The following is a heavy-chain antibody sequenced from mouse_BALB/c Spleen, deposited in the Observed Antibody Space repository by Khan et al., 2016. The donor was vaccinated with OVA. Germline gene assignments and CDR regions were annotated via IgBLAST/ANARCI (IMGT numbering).Heavy chain of an antibody. V-gene: IGHV2-2*01. CDR1: GFSLTTYG. J-gene: IGHJ3*01. Sequence: QVQLQQSGPGLVQPSQSLSITCTVSGFSLTTYGIHWVRQSPGKGLEWLGVIWSGGNTDYNAPFISRLSISKDNSKSQVFFTMNSLQADDSAIYYCARNSDGYDFTYWGQGTLVTVS. CDR2: IWSGGNT. D-gene: IGHD2-3*01. CDR3: ARNSDGYDFTY.